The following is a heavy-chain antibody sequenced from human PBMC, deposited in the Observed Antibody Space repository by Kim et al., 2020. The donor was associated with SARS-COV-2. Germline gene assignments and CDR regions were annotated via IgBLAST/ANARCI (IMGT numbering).Heavy chain of an antibody. CDR1: GFTFSSYG. V-gene: IGHV3-30*18. D-gene: IGHD3-10*01. CDR3: AKLVYGSGSYGFDY. CDR2: ISYDGSNK. J-gene: IGHJ4*02. Sequence: GGSLRLSCAASGFTFSSYGMHWVRQAPGKGLEWVAVISYDGSNKYYADSVKGRFTISRDNSKNTLYLQMNSLRAEDTAVYYCAKLVYGSGSYGFDYWGQGTLVTVSS.